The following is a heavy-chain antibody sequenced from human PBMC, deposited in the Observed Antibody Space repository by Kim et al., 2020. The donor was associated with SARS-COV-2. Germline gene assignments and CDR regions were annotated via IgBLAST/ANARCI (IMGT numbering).Heavy chain of an antibody. V-gene: IGHV4-30-2*01. D-gene: IGHD1-26*01. J-gene: IGHJ4*02. Sequence: SETLSLTCAVSGGSISSGGYSWSWIRQPPGKGLEWIGYIYHSGSTYYNPSLKSRVTISVDRSKNQFSLKLSSVTAADTAVYYCARVGSWTDFDYWGQGTLVTVSS. CDR2: IYHSGST. CDR1: GGSISSGGYS. CDR3: ARVGSWTDFDY.